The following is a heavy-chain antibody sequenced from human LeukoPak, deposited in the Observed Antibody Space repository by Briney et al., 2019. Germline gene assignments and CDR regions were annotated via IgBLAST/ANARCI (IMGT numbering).Heavy chain of an antibody. CDR1: GGPVSSGSYY. V-gene: IGHV4-61*01. J-gene: IGHJ4*02. Sequence: SETLSLTCIVSGGPVSSGSYYWSWIRQPPGKGLEWIGYIYYRGTTNYNPSLKSRVTISVDTSKNQFSLNLSSVTAADTAVYYCARGAYYFDYWGQGTLVTVSS. CDR3: ARGAYYFDY. CDR2: IYYRGTT.